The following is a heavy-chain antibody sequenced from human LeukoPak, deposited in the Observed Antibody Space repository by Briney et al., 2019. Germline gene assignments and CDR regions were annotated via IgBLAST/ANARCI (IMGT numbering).Heavy chain of an antibody. V-gene: IGHV3-23*01. CDR1: GFTFTSYS. D-gene: IGHD1-26*01. Sequence: GALRLSCAASGFTFTSYSMNWVRQAPGKGLEWVSTISGGGGSTYYADSVKGRFTISRDNSKNTLYLQVNSLRAEDTAVYYCAKGGKWDVTPFDYWGQGTLVTVSS. J-gene: IGHJ4*02. CDR3: AKGGKWDVTPFDY. CDR2: ISGGGGST.